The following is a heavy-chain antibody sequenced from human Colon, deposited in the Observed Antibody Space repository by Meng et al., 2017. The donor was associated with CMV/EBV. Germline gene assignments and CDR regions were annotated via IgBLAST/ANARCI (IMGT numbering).Heavy chain of an antibody. CDR1: GFTFSDHY. Sequence: GESLKISCAASGFTFSDHYMDWVRQAPGKGLEWVGRTRNKANSYTTEYAASVKGRFTISRDDSKNLLYLQMNSLKTEDTAVYYCARAAYWGQGTLVTVSS. CDR3: ARAAY. V-gene: IGHV3-72*01. D-gene: IGHD2-15*01. J-gene: IGHJ4*02. CDR2: TRNKANSYTT.